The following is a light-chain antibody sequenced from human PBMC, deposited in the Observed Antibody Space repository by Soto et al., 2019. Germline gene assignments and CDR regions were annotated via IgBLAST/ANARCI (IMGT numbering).Light chain of an antibody. CDR2: CAS. CDR3: QQYGRSPFT. J-gene: IGKJ3*01. CDR1: QSVSNNY. Sequence: EIVLTQSPGTLSLSPGERATLSCRASQSVSNNYLAWYQQKPGQAPRLLIYCASSRATGVPDRFSASGSGTDFTLTISRLEPEDFAVYYCQQYGRSPFTFGPGTKVDIK. V-gene: IGKV3-20*01.